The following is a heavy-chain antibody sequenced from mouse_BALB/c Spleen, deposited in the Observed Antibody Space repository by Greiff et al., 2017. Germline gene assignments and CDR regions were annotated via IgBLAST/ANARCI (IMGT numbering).Heavy chain of an antibody. D-gene: IGHD2-14*01. Sequence: EVKVVESGGGLVKPGGSLKLSCAASGFTFSSYAMSWVRQTPEKRLEWVATISSGGSYTYYPDSVKGRFTISRDNAKNTLYLQMSSLRSEDTAMYYCARHGRYDGYFDVWGAGTTVTVSS. CDR3: ARHGRYDGYFDV. J-gene: IGHJ1*01. CDR1: GFTFSSYA. V-gene: IGHV5-9-3*01. CDR2: ISSGGSYT.